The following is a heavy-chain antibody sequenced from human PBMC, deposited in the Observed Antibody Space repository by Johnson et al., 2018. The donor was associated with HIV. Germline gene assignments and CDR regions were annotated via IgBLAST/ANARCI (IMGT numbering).Heavy chain of an antibody. J-gene: IGHJ3*02. D-gene: IGHD2-8*02. Sequence: QVLLVESGGGVVQPGRSLRLSCAASGFTFSSYAMHWVRQAPGKGLEWVAVISYDGSNKYYADSVKGRFTISRDNSKNSLYLQMNSLRAEDTALYYCARGGYCTGGVCLGDAFDIWGQGTMVTVSS. V-gene: IGHV3-30-3*01. CDR1: GFTFSSYA. CDR3: ARGGYCTGGVCLGDAFDI. CDR2: ISYDGSNK.